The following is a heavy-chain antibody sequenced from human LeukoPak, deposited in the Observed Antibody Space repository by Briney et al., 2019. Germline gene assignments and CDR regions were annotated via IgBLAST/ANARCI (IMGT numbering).Heavy chain of an antibody. Sequence: GGSLRLSCAASGFTFSSFAMSWVRQAPGKGLEWVSTISDSGGSTYYAHSVRGRFTISRDNSKDTLYMQIYSLRAEDAAVYYCAKSHSVVRRGYFDYWGQGTLVTVSS. CDR1: GFTFSSFA. V-gene: IGHV3-23*01. D-gene: IGHD2-15*01. J-gene: IGHJ4*02. CDR3: AKSHSVVRRGYFDY. CDR2: ISDSGGST.